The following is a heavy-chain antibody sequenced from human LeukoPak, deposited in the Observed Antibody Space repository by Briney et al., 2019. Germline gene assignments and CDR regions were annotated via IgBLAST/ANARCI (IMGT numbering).Heavy chain of an antibody. D-gene: IGHD6-19*01. V-gene: IGHV4-59*12. Sequence: SETLSLTCTVSGGSISSYYWSWIRQPPGKGLEWIGYIYYSGTTNYNPSLKSRVTISVDTSKNQFSLKLSSVTAADTAVYYCARVNPVAGNFDYWGQGTLVTVSS. CDR2: IYYSGTT. J-gene: IGHJ4*02. CDR1: GGSISSYY. CDR3: ARVNPVAGNFDY.